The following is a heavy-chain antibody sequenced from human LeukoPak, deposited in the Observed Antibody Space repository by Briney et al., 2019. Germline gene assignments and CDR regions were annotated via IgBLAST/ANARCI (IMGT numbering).Heavy chain of an antibody. V-gene: IGHV1-18*01. Sequence: ASVKVSCKASGYSFTSYGITWVRQAPGQGLEWMGWISAYYGHTYYAQKLQGRVTMTTDTSTNTAYMELRSLRSDDTAVYYCARDFYHGHCAGLSCFLLDYWGQGALVIVSS. D-gene: IGHD2-8*02. CDR3: ARDFYHGHCAGLSCFLLDY. CDR2: ISAYYGHT. CDR1: GYSFTSYG. J-gene: IGHJ4*02.